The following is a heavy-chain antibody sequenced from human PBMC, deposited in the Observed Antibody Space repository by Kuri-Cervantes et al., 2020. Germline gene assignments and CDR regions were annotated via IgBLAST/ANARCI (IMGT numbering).Heavy chain of an antibody. J-gene: IGHJ3*02. CDR1: GFTLINHV. CDR2: ISGGGIST. CDR3: ARDHVSPGLYGDFVSFDI. Sequence: GESLKISCAASGFTLINHVMSWVRQAPGKGLEWVGSISGGGISTYYADSVKGRFTISRDNSKSTLYLQMNSLRAEDTAVYYCARDHVSPGLYGDFVSFDIWGQGTMVTVSS. V-gene: IGHV3-23*01. D-gene: IGHD4-17*01.